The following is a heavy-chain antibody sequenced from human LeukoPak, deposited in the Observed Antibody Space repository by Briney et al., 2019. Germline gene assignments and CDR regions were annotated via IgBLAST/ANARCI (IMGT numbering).Heavy chain of an antibody. CDR1: GFTFSSYA. D-gene: IGHD3-10*01. CDR3: ARRSPMVRGERAFDI. Sequence: PGGSLRLSCAVSGFTFSSYAVSWVRQAPGKGLEWVSAISRSGSSTYYADSVKGRFTISRDNSKNTLYLQMNSLRAEDTAVYYCARRSPMVRGERAFDIWGQGTMVTVSS. J-gene: IGHJ3*02. CDR2: ISRSGSST. V-gene: IGHV3-23*01.